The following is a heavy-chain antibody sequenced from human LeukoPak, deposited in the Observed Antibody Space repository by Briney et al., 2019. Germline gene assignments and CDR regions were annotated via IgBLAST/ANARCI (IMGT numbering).Heavy chain of an antibody. Sequence: PGGSLRLSCAASGFTFSSYGMHWVRQAPGKGLEWVAYISSSSSTIYYADSVKGRFTISGDNAKNSLYLQMNSLRAEDTAVYYCARERGVSRAPYNFDYWGQGTLVTVSS. CDR1: GFTFSSYG. D-gene: IGHD3-10*01. V-gene: IGHV3-48*01. CDR3: ARERGVSRAPYNFDY. J-gene: IGHJ4*02. CDR2: ISSSSSTI.